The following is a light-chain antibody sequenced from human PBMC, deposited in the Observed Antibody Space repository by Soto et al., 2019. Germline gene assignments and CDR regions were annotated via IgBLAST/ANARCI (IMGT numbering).Light chain of an antibody. J-gene: IGLJ1*01. CDR3: SSYTNSSIV. CDR2: DVS. CDR1: SSDVGGYNY. Sequence: QSVLTQPASVSGSPGQSITISCTGTSSDVGGYNYVSWYQRRPGKAPKLMIYDVSNRPSGVSNRFSGSKSGNTASLTISGLQAEHEADYYCSSYTNSSIVFGTGTKVTVL. V-gene: IGLV2-14*01.